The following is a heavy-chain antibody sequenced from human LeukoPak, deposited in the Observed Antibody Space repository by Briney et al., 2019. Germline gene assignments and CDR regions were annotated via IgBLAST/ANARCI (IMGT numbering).Heavy chain of an antibody. CDR2: INPSSGGT. CDR3: ARGGYGSRPNQYYFDY. D-gene: IGHD3-10*01. V-gene: IGHV1-2*06. CDR1: GYTFTGYY. J-gene: IGHJ4*02. Sequence: ASVKVSCKAPGYTFTGYYMHWVRQAPGQGLEWMGRINPSSGGTNYAQKFQGRVTMTRDTSISTAYMELSRLRSDDTAVYYCARGGYGSRPNQYYFDYWGQGTLVTVSS.